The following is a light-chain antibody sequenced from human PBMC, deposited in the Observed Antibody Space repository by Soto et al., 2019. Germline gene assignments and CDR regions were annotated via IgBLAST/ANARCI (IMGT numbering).Light chain of an antibody. V-gene: IGKV3-20*01. CDR3: QQNGSSPLT. J-gene: IGKJ4*01. Sequence: TQSPDPLSLSPGERATPSCRASQSISTSYLAWYQQKPGQAPRLLIYGPSSRATGIPDRFSGSGSGTDFTLTISSLQPEDFAVYYCQQNGSSPLTFGGGTKVDIK. CDR1: QSISTSY. CDR2: GPS.